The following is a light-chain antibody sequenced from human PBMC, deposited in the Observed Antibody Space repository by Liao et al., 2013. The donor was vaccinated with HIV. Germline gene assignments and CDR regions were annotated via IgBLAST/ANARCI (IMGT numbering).Light chain of an antibody. J-gene: IGLJ2*01. CDR2: QDT. CDR1: KLGNKH. V-gene: IGLV3-1*01. Sequence: SHELTQPPSVSVSPGQTASITCSGDKLGNKHASWYQQKSGQSPVLVIYQDTRRPSGIPERFSGSNSGNTATLTISGTQAMDEADYYCQAWDSSTVVFGGGTKVTVL. CDR3: QAWDSSTVV.